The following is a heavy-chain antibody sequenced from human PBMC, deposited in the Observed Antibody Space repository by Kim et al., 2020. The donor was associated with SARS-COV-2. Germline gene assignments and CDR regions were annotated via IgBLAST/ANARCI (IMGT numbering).Heavy chain of an antibody. CDR3: ARHSGNSGWFDY. V-gene: IGHV4-39*01. D-gene: IGHD6-19*01. J-gene: IGHJ4*02. Sequence: YYNPSLKSRVTISVDTSKNQFSLKLSSVTAADTAVYYCARHSGNSGWFDYWGQGTLVTVSS.